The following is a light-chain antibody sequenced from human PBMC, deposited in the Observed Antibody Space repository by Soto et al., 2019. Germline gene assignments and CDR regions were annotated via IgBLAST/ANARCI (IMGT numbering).Light chain of an antibody. CDR3: SSYTTSGTPV. V-gene: IGLV2-14*01. Sequence: QSVLTQPASESGSPGQSITISCTGTSSDVGGYNYLSWYQQHPGKAPKVMIYEVSNRPSGVSNRFSGSKSGNTASLTISGLQAEDEADYFCSSYTTSGTPVFGGGTKLTVL. CDR1: SSDVGGYNY. J-gene: IGLJ3*02. CDR2: EVS.